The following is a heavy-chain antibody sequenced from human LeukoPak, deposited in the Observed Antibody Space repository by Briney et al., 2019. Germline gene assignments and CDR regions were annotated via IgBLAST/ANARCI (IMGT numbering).Heavy chain of an antibody. D-gene: IGHD3-10*01. CDR3: ARGGVDYYGSGTYYLMYYFDY. V-gene: IGHV1-69*06. Sequence: SVKVSCKASGDTFSSYAISWVRQAPGQGLEWMGGIIPIFGTGNYAQKFQDRVTITADKSTSTAYMELSSLRSEDTAVYFCARGGVDYYGSGTYYLMYYFDYWGQGALVTVSS. CDR1: GDTFSSYA. CDR2: IIPIFGTG. J-gene: IGHJ4*02.